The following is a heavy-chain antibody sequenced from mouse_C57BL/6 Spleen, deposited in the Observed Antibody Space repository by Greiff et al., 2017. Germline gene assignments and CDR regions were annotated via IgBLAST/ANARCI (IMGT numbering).Heavy chain of an antibody. Sequence: EVQRVESGPELVKPGASVKISCKASGYSFTGYYMNWVKQSPEKSLEWIGEINPSTGGTTYNQKFKAKATLTVDKSSSTSYMQLKSLPSEDSAVYCGARKGLTLDYWGQGTPLTVSS. D-gene: IGHD3-1*01. CDR3: ARKGLTLDY. CDR1: GYSFTGYY. CDR2: INPSTGGT. V-gene: IGHV1-42*01. J-gene: IGHJ2*01.